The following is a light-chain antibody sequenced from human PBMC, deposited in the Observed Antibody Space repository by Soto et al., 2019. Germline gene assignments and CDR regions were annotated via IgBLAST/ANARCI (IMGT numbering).Light chain of an antibody. V-gene: IGLV1-51*01. J-gene: IGLJ2*01. CDR1: TSNIGDNY. Sequence: QAVVTQPPAVSAAPGQKLTISCAGTTSNIGDNYVSWYQQVPGAAPKLLMYDNDKRPSRIPDRFSGSKSGTSATLGITGLQTGDEADYYCGTWDSSLSALVFGGGTKLTVL. CDR3: GTWDSSLSALV. CDR2: DND.